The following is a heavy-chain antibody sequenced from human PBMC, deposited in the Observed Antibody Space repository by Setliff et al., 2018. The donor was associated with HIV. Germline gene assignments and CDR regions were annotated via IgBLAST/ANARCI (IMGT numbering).Heavy chain of an antibody. CDR2: INHSGSA. J-gene: IGHJ6*03. D-gene: IGHD3-3*01. V-gene: IGHV4-34*01. CDR1: GGSFSGYY. CDR3: ASSQGYDFWSGPTGYYMDV. Sequence: SETLSLTCAVYGGSFSGYYWSWIRQPPGKGLEWIGEINHSGSANYNPSLKSRLTISVDTSKNQFSLKLSFVTAADTAVYYCASSQGYDFWSGPTGYYMDVWGKGTTVTVSS.